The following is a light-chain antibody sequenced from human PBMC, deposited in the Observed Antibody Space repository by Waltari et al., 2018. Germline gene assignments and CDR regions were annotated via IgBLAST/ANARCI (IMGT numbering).Light chain of an antibody. CDR1: SSNIGSNY. J-gene: IGLJ2*01. Sequence: QSVMTQPPSASDSPGQRVTISCSGSSSNIGSNYVYWYQQLPGTAPKLLIYRNYDRPSGVPDRFSGSKSGTSASLAINGVRSEDEADYYCAAWDDSLSALVFGGGTKLTVL. CDR2: RNY. CDR3: AAWDDSLSALV. V-gene: IGLV1-47*01.